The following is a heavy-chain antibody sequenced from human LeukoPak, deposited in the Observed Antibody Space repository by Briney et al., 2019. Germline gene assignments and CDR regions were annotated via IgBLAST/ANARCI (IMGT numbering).Heavy chain of an antibody. CDR2: MYTSGST. V-gene: IGHV4-4*07. D-gene: IGHD3-10*01. CDR1: GGSISSYY. J-gene: IGHJ6*03. Sequence: SETLSLTCTVSGGSISSYYWSWIRQPAGKGLEWIGRMYTSGSTNYNPSLKSRVTMSPDTSKNQFFLKLTSVTAADTAVYYCTRLYGSDYIDVWGKGTTVTVSS. CDR3: TRLYGSDYIDV.